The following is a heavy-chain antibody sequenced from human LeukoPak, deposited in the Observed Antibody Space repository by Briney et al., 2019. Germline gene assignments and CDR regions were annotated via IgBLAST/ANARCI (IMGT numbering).Heavy chain of an antibody. CDR3: ARLSDYYGSGSVLYYYYGMDV. D-gene: IGHD3-10*01. J-gene: IGHJ6*02. V-gene: IGHV5-51*01. CDR2: IYPGDSDT. Sequence: GESLKISCKGSGYSFTSYWIGWVRQMPGKGLEWMGIIYPGDSDTRYSPSFQGQVTISADKSISTAYLQWSSLKASDTAMYHCARLSDYYGSGSVLYYYYGMDVWGQGTTVTVSS. CDR1: GYSFTSYW.